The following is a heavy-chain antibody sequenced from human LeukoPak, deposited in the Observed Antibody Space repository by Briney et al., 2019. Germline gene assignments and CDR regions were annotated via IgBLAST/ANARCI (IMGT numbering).Heavy chain of an antibody. V-gene: IGHV1-46*01. CDR3: ARDETYYYDSSGYYPGY. J-gene: IGHJ4*02. CDR1: GYTFTSYY. CDR2: INPSGGST. D-gene: IGHD3-22*01. Sequence: ASVKVSCKASGYTFTSYYMHWVRQAPGQGLEWMGIINPSGGSTSYAQKFQGRVTMTRDTSTSTVYMGLSSLRSEDTAVYYCARDETYYYDSSGYYPGYWGQGTLVTVSS.